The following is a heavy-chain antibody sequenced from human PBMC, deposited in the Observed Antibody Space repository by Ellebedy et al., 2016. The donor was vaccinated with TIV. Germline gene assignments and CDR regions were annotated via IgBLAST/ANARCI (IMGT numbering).Heavy chain of an antibody. Sequence: GESLKISCAASGFTFSSYAMSWVRQAPGKGLEWVSAISGSGGSTYYADSVKGRFTISRDNSKNTLYLQMNSLRAEDTAVYYCAKEGWNESGMDVWGQGTTVTVSS. J-gene: IGHJ6*02. CDR2: ISGSGGST. CDR3: AKEGWNESGMDV. CDR1: GFTFSSYA. V-gene: IGHV3-23*01. D-gene: IGHD1-1*01.